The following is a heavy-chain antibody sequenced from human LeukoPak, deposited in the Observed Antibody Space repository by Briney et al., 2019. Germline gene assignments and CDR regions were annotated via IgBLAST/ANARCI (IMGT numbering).Heavy chain of an antibody. J-gene: IGHJ4*02. D-gene: IGHD6-19*01. V-gene: IGHV3-23*01. Sequence: GGSLRLSCAASGFTFSSYAMNWVRQAPGKGLEWVSIISASSGTTYYADSVKGRFTISRDNSKNTLHLQMNSLRAEDTAVYYCAKKRLVAGTAGFDSWGQGTLVTVSS. CDR2: ISASSGTT. CDR1: GFTFSSYA. CDR3: AKKRLVAGTAGFDS.